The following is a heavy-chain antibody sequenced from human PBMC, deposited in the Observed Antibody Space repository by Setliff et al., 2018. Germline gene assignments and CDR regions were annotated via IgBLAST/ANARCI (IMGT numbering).Heavy chain of an antibody. V-gene: IGHV1-69*05. CDR2: IIPILGTT. D-gene: IGHD6-19*01. J-gene: IGHJ4*01. CDR3: ASALIRRVAVAGKSQFDY. Sequence: GASVKVSCKASGGFSTHAISWVRQVPGQGLEWMGGIIPILGTTDYAQNFQGRVTITTDESTSSAYLEMSNLRSEDTAVYYCASALIRRVAVAGKSQFDYWGQGTLVTVFS. CDR1: GGFSTHA.